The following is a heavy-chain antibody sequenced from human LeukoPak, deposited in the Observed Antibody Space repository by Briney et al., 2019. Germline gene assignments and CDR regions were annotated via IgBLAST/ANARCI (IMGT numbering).Heavy chain of an antibody. J-gene: IGHJ4*02. Sequence: SSETLSLTCAVSGYSISSGYYWSWIRQPPGKGLEWIGYIYYSGSTNYNPSLKSRVLISVDTSRNQFSLKLTSVTAADTAVYYCARGGSAYSLDYWGQGTLVTVSS. V-gene: IGHV4-38-2*01. CDR3: ARGGSAYSLDY. CDR2: IYYSGST. D-gene: IGHD3-22*01. CDR1: GYSISSGYY.